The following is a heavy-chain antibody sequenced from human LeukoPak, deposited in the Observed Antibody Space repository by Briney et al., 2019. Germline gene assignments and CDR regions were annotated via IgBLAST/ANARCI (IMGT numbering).Heavy chain of an antibody. D-gene: IGHD3-10*01. Sequence: GGSLRLSCAASGFTFSSYSMNWVRQAPGKGLEWVSFTSSSGSYIYYADSVKGRFIISRDNAKNSLYLQMNSLRAEDSAIYYCARTDGSGSYSDYWGQGTLVTVSS. CDR2: TSSSGSYI. V-gene: IGHV3-21*01. CDR3: ARTDGSGSYSDY. J-gene: IGHJ4*02. CDR1: GFTFSSYS.